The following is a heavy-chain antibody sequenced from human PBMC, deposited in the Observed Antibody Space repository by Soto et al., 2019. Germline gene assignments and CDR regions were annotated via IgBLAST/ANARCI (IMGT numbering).Heavy chain of an antibody. J-gene: IGHJ5*02. CDR3: ARNAVVVTAISFDP. Sequence: GASVKVSCKASGYTFTSYGISWVRLAPGQGLEWMGWISAYNGNTNYAQKLQGRVTMTTDTSTSTAYMELRSLRSDDTAVYYCARNAVVVTAISFDPWGQGTLVTVSS. CDR1: GYTFTSYG. V-gene: IGHV1-18*01. D-gene: IGHD2-21*02. CDR2: ISAYNGNT.